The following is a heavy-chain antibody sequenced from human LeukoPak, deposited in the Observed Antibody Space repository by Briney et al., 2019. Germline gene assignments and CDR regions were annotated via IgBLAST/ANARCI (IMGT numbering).Heavy chain of an antibody. CDR3: ARAAGGYDYVWGSYDY. CDR1: GFTFSSYA. CDR2: ISNSDGST. J-gene: IGHJ4*02. D-gene: IGHD3-16*01. V-gene: IGHV3-23*01. Sequence: GGSLRLSCAASGFTFSSYAMSWVRQAPGKGLEWVSTISNSDGSTYYADSVKGRFTISRDNSKNTLYLQMNSLRAEDTAVYYCARAAGGYDYVWGSYDYWGQGTLVTVSS.